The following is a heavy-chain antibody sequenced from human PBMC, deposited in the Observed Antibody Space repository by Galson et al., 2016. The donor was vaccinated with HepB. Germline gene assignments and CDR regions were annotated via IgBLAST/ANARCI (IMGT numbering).Heavy chain of an antibody. CDR1: GFTLSSYG. D-gene: IGHD3-3*01. J-gene: IGHJ4*02. CDR2: ISYDGSNK. Sequence: SLRLSCAASGFTLSSYGMHWVRQAPGKGLEWVAVISYDGSNKYYADSVKGRFTISRDNSKNTLYLQMNSLRAEDTAVYYCAKDSRSYYDFWSGYFVSEWGQGTLVTVSS. V-gene: IGHV3-30*18. CDR3: AKDSRSYYDFWSGYFVSE.